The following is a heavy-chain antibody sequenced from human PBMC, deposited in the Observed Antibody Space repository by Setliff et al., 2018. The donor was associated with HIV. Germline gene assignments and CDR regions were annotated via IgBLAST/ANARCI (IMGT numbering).Heavy chain of an antibody. J-gene: IGHJ4*02. D-gene: IGHD1-7*01. CDR3: ARGTIEY. CDR1: GGSISNFY. Sequence: SETLSLTCTVSGGSISNFYWSWIRQPAGKALEWIGRINTSGRTNYNPSLRSRVTISVDTSSNQTSLWLRSVTAADTAVYYCARGTIEYWGQGMLVTVSS. CDR2: INTSGRT. V-gene: IGHV4-4*07.